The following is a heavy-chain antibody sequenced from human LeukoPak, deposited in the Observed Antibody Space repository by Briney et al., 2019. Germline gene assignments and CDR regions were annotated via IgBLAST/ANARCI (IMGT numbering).Heavy chain of an antibody. V-gene: IGHV3-23*05. D-gene: IGHD1-26*01. CDR3: AKVFSGGYDY. CDR1: GFTFSNYA. Sequence: GGSLRLSCAASGFTFSNYAMNWVRQAPGKGLEWVSAINPSGSNTYYADSVKGRFTISGDNSKNTVYLQMNSLRAEDTAVYYYAKVFSGGYDYWGQGTLVIVSS. J-gene: IGHJ4*02. CDR2: INPSGSNT.